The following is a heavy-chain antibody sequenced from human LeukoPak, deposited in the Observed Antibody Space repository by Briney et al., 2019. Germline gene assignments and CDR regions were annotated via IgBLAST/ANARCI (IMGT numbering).Heavy chain of an antibody. CDR1: GGSISSSNW. CDR2: IYHSGST. CDR3: ARQIGTTYYYDSSGYYYFDY. Sequence: SETLSLTCAVSGGSISSSNWWSWVRQPPGKGLEWIGEIYHSGSTNYNPSLKSRVTISVDKSKNQFSLRLSSVTAADTAVYYCARQIGTTYYYDSSGYYYFDYWGQGTLVTVSS. J-gene: IGHJ4*02. V-gene: IGHV4-4*02. D-gene: IGHD3-22*01.